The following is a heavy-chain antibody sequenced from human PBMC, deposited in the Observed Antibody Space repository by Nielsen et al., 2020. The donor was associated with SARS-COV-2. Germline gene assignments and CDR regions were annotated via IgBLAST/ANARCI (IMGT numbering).Heavy chain of an antibody. CDR2: IFYSGII. J-gene: IGHJ3*02. D-gene: IGHD1-26*01. V-gene: IGHV4-39*01. CDR1: GDSIRSNGFY. Sequence: SETLSLTCTVSGDSIRSNGFYWGWIRQPPGKGLEWIGSIFYSGIIKYNPSLKSRVSISVDTSKNQFSLKLSSVTAADTAVYYCVRHRRSGSYRDAFEIWGPGTMVAVAS. CDR3: VRHRRSGSYRDAFEI.